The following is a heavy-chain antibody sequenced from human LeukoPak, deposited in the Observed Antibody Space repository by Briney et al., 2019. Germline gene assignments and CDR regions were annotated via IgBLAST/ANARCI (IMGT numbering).Heavy chain of an antibody. Sequence: EPGGSLRLSCAASGFTFSSSAMTWVRQAPGKGLEWVAFIWYDGSTKYYADSVKGRFTISRDNSKNTLNLQMNSLRAEDVAVYYCAKRDAAGTGSGSYYMDVWGKGATVTVSS. D-gene: IGHD6-13*01. CDR2: IWYDGSTK. CDR1: GFTFSSSA. CDR3: AKRDAAGTGSGSYYMDV. V-gene: IGHV3-30*02. J-gene: IGHJ6*03.